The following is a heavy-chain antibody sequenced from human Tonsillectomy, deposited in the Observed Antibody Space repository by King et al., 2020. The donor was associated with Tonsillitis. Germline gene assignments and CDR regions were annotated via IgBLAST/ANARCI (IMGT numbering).Heavy chain of an antibody. D-gene: IGHD3-22*01. J-gene: IGHJ4*02. CDR1: GFIFTSYA. Sequence: VQLVESGGGVVEPGKSLRLSCAVSGFIFTSYAIHWVRQAPGKGLEWVAVISHDASDKYYADSVKGRFTVSRDNSKSTLDLQMNSLRAADTAVYYCAITYDSSGYYYNARDYWGQGTLVTVSS. CDR3: AITYDSSGYYYNARDY. V-gene: IGHV3-30-3*01. CDR2: ISHDASDK.